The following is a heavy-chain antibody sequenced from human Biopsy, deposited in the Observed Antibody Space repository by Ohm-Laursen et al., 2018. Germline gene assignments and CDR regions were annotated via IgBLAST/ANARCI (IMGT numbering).Heavy chain of an antibody. D-gene: IGHD5-24*01. CDR2: ISPSGATT. CDR1: GNTFATYH. Sequence: ASVKVSCKVSGNTFATYHIHWVRQAPGQGLEWMGVISPSGATTSFSQKFQGRITMTRGTSTGTVYMDLNSLGSEDTAVYYCARAGVGSDGTDSYYYGMDVWGPGTTVTVSS. CDR3: ARAGVGSDGTDSYYYGMDV. J-gene: IGHJ6*02. V-gene: IGHV1-46*01.